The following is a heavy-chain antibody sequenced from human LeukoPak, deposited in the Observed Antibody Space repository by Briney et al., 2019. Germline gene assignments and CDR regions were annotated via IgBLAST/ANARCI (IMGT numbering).Heavy chain of an antibody. V-gene: IGHV3-23*01. CDR2: ISGGGSNT. D-gene: IGHD6-19*01. Sequence: PGGSLRLSCAASGFTFSSYWMSWVRQAPGKGLEWVSAISGGGSNTYYADSVKGRFTISRDNSKKTLYLQMNSLRADDTAVYHCVKGPLIEVAGTTWDYWGQGTLVTVSS. J-gene: IGHJ4*02. CDR3: VKGPLIEVAGTTWDY. CDR1: GFTFSSYW.